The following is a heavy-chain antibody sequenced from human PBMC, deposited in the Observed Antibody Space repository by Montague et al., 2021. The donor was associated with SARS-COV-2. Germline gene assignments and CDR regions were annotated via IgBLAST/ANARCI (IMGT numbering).Heavy chain of an antibody. J-gene: IGHJ6*02. CDR3: ARRTYDILTGYDYGMDV. CDR1: GFSLSTSGMC. CDR2: IDWDDDK. V-gene: IGHV2-70*11. Sequence: PALVKPTQTLTLTCTFSGFSLSTSGMCVSWIRQPPGKALEWLARIDWDDDKYYSTSLKTRPTISKDTSKNQVVLTMTNMDPVDTATYYCARRTYDILTGYDYGMDVWGQGTTVTVSS. D-gene: IGHD3-9*01.